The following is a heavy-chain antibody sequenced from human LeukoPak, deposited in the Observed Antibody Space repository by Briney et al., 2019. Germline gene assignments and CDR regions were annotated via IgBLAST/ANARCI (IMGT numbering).Heavy chain of an antibody. J-gene: IGHJ4*02. Sequence: SETLSLTCTVSGGSISSSSYYWGWIRQPPGKGLEGIGSIYYSGSTYYNPSLKSRVTISVDTSKNQFSLKLSSVTAADTAVYYCARQVEMATITPFTVDYWGQGTLVTVSS. D-gene: IGHD5-24*01. CDR1: GGSISSSSYY. V-gene: IGHV4-39*01. CDR3: ARQVEMATITPFTVDY. CDR2: IYYSGST.